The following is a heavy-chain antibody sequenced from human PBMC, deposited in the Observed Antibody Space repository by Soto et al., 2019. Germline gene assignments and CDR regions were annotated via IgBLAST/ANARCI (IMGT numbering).Heavy chain of an antibody. CDR3: ANNYYDTAWFDP. CDR2: ISGRGGST. V-gene: IGHV3-23*01. Sequence: EVQLLESGGGLVQPGGSLRLSCAASGFTFSSYAMSWVRQAPGKGLEWVSAISGRGGSTYYADSVKGRFTISRDNSKNTLYLQMNSLRAEDTAVYYCANNYYDTAWFDPWGQGTLVTVSS. CDR1: GFTFSSYA. J-gene: IGHJ5*02. D-gene: IGHD3-22*01.